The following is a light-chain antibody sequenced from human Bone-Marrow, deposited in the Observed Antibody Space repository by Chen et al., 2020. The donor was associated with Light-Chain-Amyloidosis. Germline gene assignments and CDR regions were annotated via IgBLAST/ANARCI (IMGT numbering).Light chain of an antibody. V-gene: IGKV1-5*03. CDR3: QQYKRYPWT. Sequence: DIQMTQSPSTLSASVGDRVTITCRASQSISSWLAWYQQKHGKAPKLLIYKASSLESGVPSRFSGSGYGTEFNLTISRLQPDDFATYYCQQYKRYPWTFGQGTKVEIK. CDR1: QSISSW. J-gene: IGKJ1*01. CDR2: KAS.